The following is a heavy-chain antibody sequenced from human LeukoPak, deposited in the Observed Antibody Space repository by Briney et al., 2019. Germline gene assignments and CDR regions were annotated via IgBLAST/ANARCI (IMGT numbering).Heavy chain of an antibody. J-gene: IGHJ5*02. D-gene: IGHD6-19*01. CDR2: ISSSSSYI. CDR3: ARDPSSGWYLKGWFDP. CDR1: GFTFSSYG. Sequence: PGGSLRLSCAASGFTFSSYGMHWVRQAPGKGREWVSSISSSSSYIYYADSVKGRFTISRDNAKNSLYLQMNSLRAEDTAVYYCARDPSSGWYLKGWFDPWGQGTLVTVSS. V-gene: IGHV3-21*01.